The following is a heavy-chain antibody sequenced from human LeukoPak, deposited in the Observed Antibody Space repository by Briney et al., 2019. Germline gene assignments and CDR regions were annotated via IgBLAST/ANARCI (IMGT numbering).Heavy chain of an antibody. D-gene: IGHD2-21*01. V-gene: IGHV1-69*05. CDR1: GGTFSSYA. CDR2: IIPIFGTA. J-gene: IGHJ4*02. CDR3: ARKGGGDYYFDY. Sequence: SVKVSCKASGGTFSSYAISWVRQAPGQGLEWMRGIIPIFGTANYAQKFQGRVTITTDESTSTAYMELSSLRSEDTAVYYCARKGGGDYYFDYWGQGTLVTVSS.